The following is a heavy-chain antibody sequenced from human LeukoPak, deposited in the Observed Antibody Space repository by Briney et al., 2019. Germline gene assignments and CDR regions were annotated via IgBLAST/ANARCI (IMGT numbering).Heavy chain of an antibody. D-gene: IGHD2-21*02. CDR2: INHSGST. J-gene: IGHJ6*02. V-gene: IGHV4-34*01. CDR1: GGSLSGYY. CDR3: ARGFCGGDCYSKDDYYYYYGMDV. Sequence: SETLSLTCAVYGGSLSGYYWSWIRQPPGKGLEWIGEINHSGSTNYNPSLKSRVTISVDTSKNQFSLKLSSVTAADTAVYYCARGFCGGDCYSKDDYYYYYGMDVWGQGTTVTVSS.